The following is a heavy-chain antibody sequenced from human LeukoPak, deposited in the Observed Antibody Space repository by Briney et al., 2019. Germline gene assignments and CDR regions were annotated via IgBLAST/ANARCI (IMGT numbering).Heavy chain of an antibody. CDR2: ISTSGGTI. J-gene: IGHJ4*02. CDR3: ARALEYSTSSRASPVDY. D-gene: IGHD6-6*01. Sequence: PGGSLRLSCAASGFTVSSNYMSWVRQAPGKGLEWVSYISTSGGTIYYADSVKGRFTVSRDNAKNSLYLQMSSLRAEDTAVYYCARALEYSTSSRASPVDYWGQGTLVTVSS. CDR1: GFTVSSNY. V-gene: IGHV3-11*04.